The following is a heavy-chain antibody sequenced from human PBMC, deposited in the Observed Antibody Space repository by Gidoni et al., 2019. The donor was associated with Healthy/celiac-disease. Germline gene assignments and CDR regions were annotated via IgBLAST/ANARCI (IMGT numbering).Heavy chain of an antibody. D-gene: IGHD6-19*01. CDR2: INHSGST. CDR3: ARGQWLVPHPSYYYYYGMDV. CDR1: GGSFSGYY. Sequence: QVQLQQWGAGLLKPSETLSLTCAVNGGSFSGYYCSWIRQPPGKGLEWIGEINHSGSTNYNPSLKGRVTISVDTSKNQFSLKLSSVTAADTAVYYCARGQWLVPHPSYYYYYGMDVWGQGTTVTVSS. J-gene: IGHJ6*02. V-gene: IGHV4-34*01.